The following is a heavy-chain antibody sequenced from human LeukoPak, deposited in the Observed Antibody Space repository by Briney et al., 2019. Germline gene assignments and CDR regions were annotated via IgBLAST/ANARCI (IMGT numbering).Heavy chain of an antibody. D-gene: IGHD3-3*01. V-gene: IGHV1-69*13. Sequence: SVKVSCKASGYTFTSYGINWVRQAPGQGLEWMGGIIPIFGTANYAQKFQGRVTITADESTSTAYMELSSLRSEDTAVYYCARGRADDFWSGYFFSYFDYWGQGTLVTVSS. CDR3: ARGRADDFWSGYFFSYFDY. J-gene: IGHJ4*02. CDR1: GYTFTSYG. CDR2: IIPIFGTA.